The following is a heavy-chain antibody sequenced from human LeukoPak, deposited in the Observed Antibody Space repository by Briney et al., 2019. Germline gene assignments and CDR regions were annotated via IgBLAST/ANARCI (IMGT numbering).Heavy chain of an antibody. CDR1: GYTFTSYD. V-gene: IGHV1-2*02. CDR2: INPNSGGT. CDR3: ASDPELAAAAGTDY. Sequence: ASVKVSCKASGYTFTSYDINWVRQAPGQGLEWMGWINPNSGGTNYAQKFQGRVTMTRDTSISTAYMELSRLRSDDTAVYYCASDPELAAAAGTDYWGQGTLVTVSS. J-gene: IGHJ4*02. D-gene: IGHD6-13*01.